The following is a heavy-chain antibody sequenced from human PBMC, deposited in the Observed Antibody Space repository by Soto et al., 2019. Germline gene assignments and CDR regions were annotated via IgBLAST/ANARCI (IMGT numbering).Heavy chain of an antibody. J-gene: IGHJ6*03. V-gene: IGHV4-59*01. D-gene: IGHD1-1*01. CDR1: GGSISSYY. CDR2: IYYSGST. Sequence: QVQLQESGPGLVKPSETLSLTCTVSGGSISSYYWSWIRQPPGKGLEWIGYIYYSGSTNYNPSLRGGVTISVDTSKTNFSLKRGSVPAADTAVYYCAREWEGTISGAPYDYDYYMDVWGKGPRSPSP. CDR3: AREWEGTISGAPYDYDYYMDV.